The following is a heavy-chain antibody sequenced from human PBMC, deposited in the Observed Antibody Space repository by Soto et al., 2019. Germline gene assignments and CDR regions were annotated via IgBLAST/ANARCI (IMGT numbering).Heavy chain of an antibody. D-gene: IGHD6-13*01. CDR1: GGSISSYY. CDR2: IYTSGST. V-gene: IGHV4-4*07. J-gene: IGHJ6*02. Sequence: QVQLQESGPGLVKPSETLSLTCTVSGGSISSYYWSWIRQPAGKGLEWIGRIYTSGSTNYNPSLRSRVTMSVDTSKNQFSLKLSSVTAADTAVYYCARGLYSSSWSYYYYYGMDVWGQGTTVTVSS. CDR3: ARGLYSSSWSYYYYYGMDV.